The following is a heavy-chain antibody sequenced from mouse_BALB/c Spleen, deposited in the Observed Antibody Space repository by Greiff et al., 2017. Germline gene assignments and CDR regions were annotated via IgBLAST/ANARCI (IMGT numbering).Heavy chain of an antibody. V-gene: IGHV1-69*02. J-gene: IGHJ4*01. Sequence: QVQLQQPGAELVRPGASVKLSCKASGYTFTSYWINWVKQRPGQGLEWIGNIYPSDSYTNYNQKFKDKATLTVDKSSSTAYMQLSSPTSEDSAVYYCTREKVEYYAMDYWVKEPQSPSPQ. CDR1: GYTFTSYW. CDR3: TREKVEYYAMDY. CDR2: IYPSDSYT. D-gene: IGHD1-1*01.